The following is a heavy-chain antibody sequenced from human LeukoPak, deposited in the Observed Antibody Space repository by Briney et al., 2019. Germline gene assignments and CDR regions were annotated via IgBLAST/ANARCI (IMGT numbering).Heavy chain of an antibody. CDR2: IRSRAYGGTT. J-gene: IGHJ4*02. Sequence: PGGSLLLSCTASGFPFGDYAMDWVRPAPGKGLEWVSFIRSRAYGGTTEYAASVKGIFTISRDDSKSIAYLQMNSLKTEDTAVYYCTRDNDILTGYPTNDYWGQGTLVTVSS. D-gene: IGHD3-9*01. CDR1: GFPFGDYA. V-gene: IGHV3-49*04. CDR3: TRDNDILTGYPTNDY.